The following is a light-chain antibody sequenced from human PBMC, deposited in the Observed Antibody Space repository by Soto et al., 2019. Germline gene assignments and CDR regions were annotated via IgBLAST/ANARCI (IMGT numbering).Light chain of an antibody. V-gene: IGLV1-51*01. CDR3: ETWDTYLNVVV. CDR1: ISNIGNNY. Sequence: SVLTQPPSVSAAPGQKVSIPCSGTISNIGNNYVSWYQQLPGAAPKLLICDNNKRPSGIPDRFSGFKSGTSATLDITGLQTGDEADYYCETWDTYLNVVVFGGGTQLTVL. CDR2: DNN. J-gene: IGLJ2*01.